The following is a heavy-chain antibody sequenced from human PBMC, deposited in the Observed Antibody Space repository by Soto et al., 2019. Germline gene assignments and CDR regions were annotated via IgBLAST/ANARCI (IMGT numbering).Heavy chain of an antibody. D-gene: IGHD4-17*01. V-gene: IGHV5-10-1*01. J-gene: IGHJ6*02. CDR1: GYSFTSYW. CDR3: ARGPSTVTTIYYYYGMDV. Sequence: PGESLKISCKGSGYSFTSYWIGWVRQMPGKGLEWMGRIDPSDSYTNYSPSFQGHVTISADKSISTAYLQWSSLKASDTAMYYCARGPSTVTTIYYYYGMDVWGQGTTVTVSS. CDR2: IDPSDSYT.